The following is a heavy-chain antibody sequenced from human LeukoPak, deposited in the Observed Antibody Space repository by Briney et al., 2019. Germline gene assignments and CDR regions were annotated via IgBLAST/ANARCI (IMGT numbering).Heavy chain of an antibody. J-gene: IGHJ5*02. Sequence: SQTLSLTCAISGDSVSSNSAAWNWIRQSPSRGLEWLGRTYYRSKWYNGYAVSVKSRITINPDTSKNQFSLQLNSVTPEDTAVYYCARDQSCGGSCYSGFVWFDPWGQGTLVTVSS. CDR3: ARDQSCGGSCYSGFVWFDP. CDR2: TYYRSKWYN. V-gene: IGHV6-1*01. D-gene: IGHD2-15*01. CDR1: GDSVSSNSAA.